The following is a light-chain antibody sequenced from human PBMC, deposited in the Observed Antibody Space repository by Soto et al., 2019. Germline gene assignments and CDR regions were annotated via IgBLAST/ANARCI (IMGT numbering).Light chain of an antibody. CDR2: EVS. V-gene: IGLV2-14*01. CDR3: SSYRSSTTYV. CDR1: SSDVGGYNY. J-gene: IGLJ1*01. Sequence: QSALTQPASVSGSPGQSITISCTGTSSDVGGYNYVSWYQQHPGKAPKVMIYEVSNRPSGVSSRFSGSKSGNTASLTISGLQAEDEADYYCSSYRSSTTYVFGTGTKLTVL.